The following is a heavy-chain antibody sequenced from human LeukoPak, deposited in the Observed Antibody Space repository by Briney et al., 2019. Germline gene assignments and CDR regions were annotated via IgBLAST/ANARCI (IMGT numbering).Heavy chain of an antibody. D-gene: IGHD3-22*01. Sequence: ASVKVSCKASGYTFTGYYMHWVRQAPGQGLEWMGRINPNSGGTNYAQKFQGRVTMTRDTSISTAYMELSRLRSDDTAVYYCARASYYYDSSGYPYYFDYWGQGTLVTVSS. J-gene: IGHJ4*02. V-gene: IGHV1-2*06. CDR1: GYTFTGYY. CDR3: ARASYYYDSSGYPYYFDY. CDR2: INPNSGGT.